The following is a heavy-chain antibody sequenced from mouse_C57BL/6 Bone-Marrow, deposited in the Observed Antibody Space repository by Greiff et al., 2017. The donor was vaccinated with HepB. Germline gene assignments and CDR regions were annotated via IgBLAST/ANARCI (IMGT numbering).Heavy chain of an antibody. CDR1: GFSFNTYA. D-gene: IGHD3-3*01. V-gene: IGHV10-1*01. Sequence: EVQGVESGGGLVQPKGSLKLSCAASGFSFNTYAMNWVRQAPGKGLEWVARIRSKSNNYATYYADSVKDRFTISRDDSESMLYLQMNNLKTEDTAMYYCVRRGGHFDVWGTGTTVTVSS. CDR2: IRSKSNNYAT. J-gene: IGHJ1*03. CDR3: VRRGGHFDV.